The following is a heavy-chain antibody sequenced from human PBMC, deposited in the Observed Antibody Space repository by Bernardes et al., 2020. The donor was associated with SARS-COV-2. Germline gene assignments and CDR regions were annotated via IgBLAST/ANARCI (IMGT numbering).Heavy chain of an antibody. CDR3: ARDFSGWYRSWFDP. CDR2: INHSGST. V-gene: IGHV4-34*01. Sequence: SETLSLTCAVYGGSFSGYYWSWIRQRPGKGLEWIGEINHSGSTNYNPSLKSRVTISVDTSKNQFSLKLSSVTAADTAVYYCARDFSGWYRSWFDPWGQGTLVTVSS. D-gene: IGHD6-19*01. J-gene: IGHJ5*02. CDR1: GGSFSGYY.